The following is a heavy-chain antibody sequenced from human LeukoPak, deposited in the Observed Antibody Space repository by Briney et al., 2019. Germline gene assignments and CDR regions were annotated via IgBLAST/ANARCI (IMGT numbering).Heavy chain of an antibody. D-gene: IGHD3-10*01. V-gene: IGHV3-30*18. J-gene: IGHJ6*04. CDR1: GFTFSSNG. Sequence: GRSLRLFCPASGFTFSSNGMHWARQAPGQRLEWVAVISYDGSNKYYADSVKGRFTISRDNSKNTLYLQMNSLRAEDTAVYYCAKDRYGSGSYYYYGMDVWGKGTTVTVSS. CDR3: AKDRYGSGSYYYYGMDV. CDR2: ISYDGSNK.